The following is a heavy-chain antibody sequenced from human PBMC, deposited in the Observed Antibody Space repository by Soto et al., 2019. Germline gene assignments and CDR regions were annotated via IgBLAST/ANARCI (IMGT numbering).Heavy chain of an antibody. CDR2: ISSSSAYI. Sequence: PWRSLRLSCSASGFTFHTYTMNWCRQAPGKGLEWVSSISSSSAYIYYADSVKGRFTISRDNAKDSLFLQMNGLRAEDTAVYYCARDRKLGPGPNYYYYGMDVWGQGTTVTVSS. V-gene: IGHV3-21*01. CDR1: GFTFHTYT. CDR3: ARDRKLGPGPNYYYYGMDV. J-gene: IGHJ6*02.